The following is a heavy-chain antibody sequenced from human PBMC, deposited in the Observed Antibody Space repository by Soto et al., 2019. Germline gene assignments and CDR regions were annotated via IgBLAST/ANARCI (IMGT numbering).Heavy chain of an antibody. D-gene: IGHD5-12*01. CDR2: ISWNSGSI. CDR3: AKAINWGYDREYYFDY. V-gene: IGHV3-9*01. CDR1: GFTFDDYA. J-gene: IGHJ4*02. Sequence: EVQLVESGGGLVQPGRSLRLSCAASGFTFDDYAMHWVRQAPGKGLEWVSGISWNSGSIGYADSVKGRFTISRDNAKNSLYLQMNSLRAEDTALYYCAKAINWGYDREYYFDYWGQGTLVTVSS.